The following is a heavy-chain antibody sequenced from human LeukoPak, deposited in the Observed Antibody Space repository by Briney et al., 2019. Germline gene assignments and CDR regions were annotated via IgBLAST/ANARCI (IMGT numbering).Heavy chain of an antibody. V-gene: IGHV3-48*03. Sequence: PWGTLRLSCAASGFTFSSYEMNWVRQAPGKGLEWISYINSSGSTIYYADSVNGRFTLVTINVKNSLYLQMNSLSAEAAAVYYWEKVEVGFLGWPPPPDYWGQGTLVTVSS. CDR2: INSSGSTI. D-gene: IGHD3-3*01. CDR1: GFTFSSYE. CDR3: EKVEVGFLGWPPPPDY. J-gene: IGHJ4*02.